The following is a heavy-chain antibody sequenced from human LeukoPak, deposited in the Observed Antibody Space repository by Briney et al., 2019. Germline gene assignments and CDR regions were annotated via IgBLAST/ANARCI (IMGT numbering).Heavy chain of an antibody. CDR3: ATDTPNANQQLGRYYYGMDV. CDR2: FDPEDGET. Sequence: ASVKVSCKVSGYTLTELSMHWVRQAPGKGLEWMGGFDPEDGETIYAQKFQGRVTMTEDTSTDTAYVELGSLRSEDTAVYYCATDTPNANQQLGRYYYGMDVWGQGTTVTVSS. V-gene: IGHV1-24*01. J-gene: IGHJ6*02. D-gene: IGHD6-13*01. CDR1: GYTLTELS.